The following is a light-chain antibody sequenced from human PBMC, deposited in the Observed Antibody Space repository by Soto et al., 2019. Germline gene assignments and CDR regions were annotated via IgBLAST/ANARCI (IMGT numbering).Light chain of an antibody. Sequence: QSALTQPASVSGSPGQSITISCTGTSNDVGGYDYVSWYQQEPGKAPKVIIYEVSNRPSGVSDRFSGSKSGNMASLTISGLQAADAADYYCSSYTSRSTLFGTGTKVTVL. CDR2: EVS. CDR3: SSYTSRSTL. CDR1: SNDVGGYDY. V-gene: IGLV2-14*01. J-gene: IGLJ1*01.